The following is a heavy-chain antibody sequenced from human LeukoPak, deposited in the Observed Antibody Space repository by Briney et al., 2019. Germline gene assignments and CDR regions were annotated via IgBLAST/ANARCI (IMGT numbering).Heavy chain of an antibody. D-gene: IGHD3-3*01. Sequence: ASVKVSCKTSGYTFTSYGISWVRQAPGQGLEWMGWVSTPNPHTNYAPKFRGRVIMTIDTSTTTAYLEMRSLTSDDTAVYYCARDRFLWGLGNWFDLWGQGTLVTVTS. CDR1: GYTFTSYG. J-gene: IGHJ5*02. V-gene: IGHV1-18*01. CDR3: ARDRFLWGLGNWFDL. CDR2: VSTPNPHT.